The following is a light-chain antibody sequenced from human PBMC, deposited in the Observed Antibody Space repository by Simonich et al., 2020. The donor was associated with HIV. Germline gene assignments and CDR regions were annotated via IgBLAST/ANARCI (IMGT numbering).Light chain of an antibody. V-gene: IGLV1-44*01. CDR3: AAWDDSLNGPV. J-gene: IGLJ2*01. CDR2: SND. CDR1: SSNIESNT. Sequence: QSVLTQPPSVSGAPGQRVTIACTGSSSNIESNTVNWYQQLPGTAPKLLIFSNDQRPAGVPDRFSGSKSGTSASLASSGLQSEDEADYYCAAWDDSLNGPVFGGGTKLTVL.